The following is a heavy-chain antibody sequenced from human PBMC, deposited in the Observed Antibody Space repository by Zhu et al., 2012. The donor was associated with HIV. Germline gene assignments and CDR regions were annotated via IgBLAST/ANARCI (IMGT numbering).Heavy chain of an antibody. Sequence: QVQLQQWGAGLLKPSETLSLTCAVYGGSLLGDYWNWIRQSPGKGLEWIGEINYSGGTNYNPSLKSRVIISLDTSKKQFSXKLSSVAAADTAVYYCARGRSPDFSRPSRYFDRVIEPIPHLLLGRYGLASWGQGTTV. CDR1: GGSLLGDY. CDR2: INYSGGT. CDR3: ARGRSPDFSRPSRYFDRVIEPIPHLLLGRYGLAS. J-gene: IGHJ6*02. V-gene: IGHV4-34*01. D-gene: IGHD3-9*01.